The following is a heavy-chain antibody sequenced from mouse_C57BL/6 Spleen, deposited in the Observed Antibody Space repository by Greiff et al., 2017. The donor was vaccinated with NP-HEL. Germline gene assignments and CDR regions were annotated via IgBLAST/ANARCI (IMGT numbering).Heavy chain of an antibody. V-gene: IGHV5-12*01. Sequence: EVKLVESGGGLVQPGGSLKLSCAASGFTFSDYYMYWVRQTPEKRLEWVAYISNGGGSTYYPDNVKGRFTISRDNAKNTLYLQMSRLKSEDTAMYYCARLGEEAMDYWGQGTSVTVSS. CDR1: GFTFSDYY. J-gene: IGHJ4*01. CDR3: ARLGEEAMDY. D-gene: IGHD2-13*01. CDR2: ISNGGGST.